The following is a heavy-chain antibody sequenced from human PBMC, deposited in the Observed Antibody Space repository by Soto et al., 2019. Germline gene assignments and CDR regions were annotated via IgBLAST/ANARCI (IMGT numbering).Heavy chain of an antibody. CDR3: ASSFLLGGTVFGY. D-gene: IGHD6-19*01. Sequence: PEGTLRLSCAASGFTFSSYSMNWVRQAPGKGLERVSYISSSSSTIYYADSVKGRFTISRDNAKNSLYLQMNSLRDEDTAVYYCASSFLLGGTVFGYWGQGTLFTVSS. V-gene: IGHV3-48*02. CDR1: GFTFSSYS. CDR2: ISSSSSTI. J-gene: IGHJ4*02.